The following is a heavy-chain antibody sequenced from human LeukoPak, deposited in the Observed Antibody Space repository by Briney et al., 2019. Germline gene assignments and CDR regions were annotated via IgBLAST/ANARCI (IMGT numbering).Heavy chain of an antibody. J-gene: IGHJ6*04. D-gene: IGHD2-2*01. CDR2: ISSSSSYI. CDR1: GFTFSSYS. Sequence: GGSLRLSCAASGFTFSSYSMNWVRQAPGKGLEWVSSISSSSSYIYYADSLKGRITISRDNAKNSLYLQMNGLRAEDTAVYYRARELPAYCRGSTFYAPYHGMDVWGKGATVTVSS. V-gene: IGHV3-21*01. CDR3: ARELPAYCRGSTFYAPYHGMDV.